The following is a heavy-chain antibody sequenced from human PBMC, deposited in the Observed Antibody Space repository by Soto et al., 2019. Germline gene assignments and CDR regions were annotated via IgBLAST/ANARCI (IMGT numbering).Heavy chain of an antibody. CDR2: IYWDDDK. CDR3: AHRVLRTVFGLVTTTAIYFDF. J-gene: IGHJ4*02. D-gene: IGHD3-3*01. V-gene: IGHV2-5*02. CDR1: GFSLTTSGVG. Sequence: QITLNESGPTQVKPRQTLTLTGTFSGFSLTTSGVGVGWICQSPGKAPEWLALIYWDDDKRYSPSLKSRLTITKDTSKNQVVLTMADLDPADTATYYCAHRVLRTVFGLVTTTAIYFDFWGQGTPVAVSS.